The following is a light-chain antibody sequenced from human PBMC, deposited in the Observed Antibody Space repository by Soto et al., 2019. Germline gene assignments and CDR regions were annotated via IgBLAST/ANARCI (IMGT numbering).Light chain of an antibody. CDR3: QQSYA. V-gene: IGKV1-39*01. CDR2: ATS. J-gene: IGKJ2*01. CDR1: QTMSSY. Sequence: DIQMNQSPSSLSASVGDTVTITCRASQTMSSYLNWYQQKPGKAPKLLIYATSSVQDGVPSRFSGSESGTDFFLTVTSLQPEDSATYYCQQSYAFGQGTKLEIK.